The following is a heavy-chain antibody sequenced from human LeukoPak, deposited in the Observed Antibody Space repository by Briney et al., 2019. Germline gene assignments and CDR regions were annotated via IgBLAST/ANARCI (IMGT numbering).Heavy chain of an antibody. CDR1: GGSVTTSSYY. V-gene: IGHV4-39*01. Sequence: PSETLSLTCTVSGGSVTTSSYYWGWIRQPPGKGLEWIGSIYYSGSTYYNPSLKSRVTISVDTSKKQFSLKLSSVTAADTAVYYCAREEDCSGGICYLGNAFDIWGQGTMVTVSS. CDR2: IYYSGST. D-gene: IGHD2-15*01. J-gene: IGHJ3*02. CDR3: AREEDCSGGICYLGNAFDI.